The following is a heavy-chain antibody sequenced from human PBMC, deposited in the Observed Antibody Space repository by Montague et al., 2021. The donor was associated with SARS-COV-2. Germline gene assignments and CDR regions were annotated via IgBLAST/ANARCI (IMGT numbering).Heavy chain of an antibody. CDR2: IYSRGGT. CDR3: AIAGYSSNWDNWIDP. D-gene: IGHD6-13*01. CDR1: GDSISDYY. Sequence: SETLSLTCRVSGDSISDYYGSWIRQSGGKGLEWIGRIYSRGGTNYSPSLKSRVTMSVDTSKKQFSLKLNSVTAADTAFYYCAIAGYSSNWDNWIDPWGQGTLVTVSS. J-gene: IGHJ5*02. V-gene: IGHV4-4*07.